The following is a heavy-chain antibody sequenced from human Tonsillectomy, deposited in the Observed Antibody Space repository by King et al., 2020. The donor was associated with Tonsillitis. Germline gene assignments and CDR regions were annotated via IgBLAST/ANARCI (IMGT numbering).Heavy chain of an antibody. CDR1: GFTFTSYG. Sequence: VQLVESGGGVVQPGGSLRLSCAVSGFTFTSYGMHWVRQAPGKGLELVAFIRYDGSEKYYVDSAKGRFTISRDNSKNMLYLQMNSLGVEDTALYYCAKDLWVRQQRGSPPDYWGQGTLVTVSS. V-gene: IGHV3-30*02. J-gene: IGHJ4*02. D-gene: IGHD2-21*01. CDR2: IRYDGSEK. CDR3: AKDLWVRQQRGSPPDY.